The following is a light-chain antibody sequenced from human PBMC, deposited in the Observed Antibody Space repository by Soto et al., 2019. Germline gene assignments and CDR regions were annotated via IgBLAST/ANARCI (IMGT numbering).Light chain of an antibody. CDR2: GES. Sequence: EIVLTQSPGSLSLSPGERATLSCRASQSVSSTFFAWYQQRPGQAPRLLMYGESSRATVIPERFSGSGSWTDFTLTISRLETEDFAVYYCQQFDSSVTFGQGTKVEIK. V-gene: IGKV3-20*01. CDR3: QQFDSSVT. J-gene: IGKJ1*01. CDR1: QSVSSTF.